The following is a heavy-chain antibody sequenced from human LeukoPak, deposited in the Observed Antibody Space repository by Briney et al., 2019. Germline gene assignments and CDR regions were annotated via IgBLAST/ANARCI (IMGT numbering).Heavy chain of an antibody. J-gene: IGHJ2*01. D-gene: IGHD6-13*01. CDR3: ARWYSSSWYVRYFDL. V-gene: IGHV3-7*01. CDR1: GFTFSSYW. Sequence: GGSLRLSCAASGFTFSSYWMSWVRQAPGKGLEWVANIKQDGSEKYYVDSVKGRFTISRDNAKNSLYLQMNSLRAEDTAVYYCARWYSSSWYVRYFDLWGRGTLVTVSS. CDR2: IKQDGSEK.